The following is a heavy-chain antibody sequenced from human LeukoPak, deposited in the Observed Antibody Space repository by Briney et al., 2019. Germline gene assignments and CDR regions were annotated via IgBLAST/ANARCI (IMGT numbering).Heavy chain of an antibody. CDR2: ISSSSSYI. D-gene: IGHD3-10*01. J-gene: IGHJ4*02. CDR3: ARGDITMVRGVIITGYFDY. CDR1: GFTFSSYS. Sequence: GGSLRLSCAASGFTFSSYSMNWVRQAPGKGLEWVSSISSSSSYIYYADSVKGRFTISRDNAKDSLYLQMNSLRAEDTAVYYCARGDITMVRGVIITGYFDYWGQGTLVTVSS. V-gene: IGHV3-21*01.